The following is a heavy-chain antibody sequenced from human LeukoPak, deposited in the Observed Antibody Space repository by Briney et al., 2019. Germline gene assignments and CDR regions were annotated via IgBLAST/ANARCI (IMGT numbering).Heavy chain of an antibody. J-gene: IGHJ4*02. CDR1: GGSIASSSYY. D-gene: IGHD1-26*01. CDR3: ARVRRVGATPFDY. V-gene: IGHV4-39*07. Sequence: PSETLSLTCSVSGGSIASSSYYWGWIRQPPGKGLEWIGSVFRTGTTYYSASLKSRVTISLDTSKNQFSLKLSSVTAADTAVYYCARVRRVGATPFDYWGQGTLVTVSS. CDR2: VFRTGTT.